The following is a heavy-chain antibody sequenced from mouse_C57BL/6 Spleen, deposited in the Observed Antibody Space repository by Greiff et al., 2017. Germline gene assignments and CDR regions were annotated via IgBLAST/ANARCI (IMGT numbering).Heavy chain of an antibody. J-gene: IGHJ1*03. Sequence: VQLQQSGAELVRPGTSVKVSCKASGYAFTNYLTEWVKQRPGQGLEWIGVINPGSGGTNYNEKFKGKATLTADKSSSTAYMQLSSLTSEDSAVYFCARSGTTVVARYFDVWGTGTTVTVSS. D-gene: IGHD1-1*01. CDR2: INPGSGGT. CDR3: ARSGTTVVARYFDV. CDR1: GYAFTNYL. V-gene: IGHV1-54*01.